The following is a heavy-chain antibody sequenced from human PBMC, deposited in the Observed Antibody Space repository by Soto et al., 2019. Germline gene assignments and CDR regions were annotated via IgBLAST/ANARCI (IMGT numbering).Heavy chain of an antibody. D-gene: IGHD1-26*01. J-gene: IGHJ6*02. Sequence: GGSLRLSCAASGFTFSSYAMSWVRQAPGKGLEWVSAISGSGGSTYYADSVKGRFTISRDNSKNTLYLQMNSLRAEDTAVYYCAKSVGATGYYYGMDVWGQGTTVTVSS. CDR3: AKSVGATGYYYGMDV. V-gene: IGHV3-23*01. CDR1: GFTFSSYA. CDR2: ISGSGGST.